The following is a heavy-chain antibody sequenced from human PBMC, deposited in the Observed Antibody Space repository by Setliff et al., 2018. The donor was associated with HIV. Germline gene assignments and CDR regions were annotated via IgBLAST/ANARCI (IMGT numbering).Heavy chain of an antibody. CDR2: IHYDGTSK. Sequence: GGSLRLSCAASGFTLSDYYIDWVRQAPGKGLEWVAYIHYDGTSKHYADSVKGRFTISRDSSKNTLSLQMSSLRAEDAALYYCATGGMAAAGPGGGHGLDVWGQGTTVTVSS. CDR1: GFTLSDYY. CDR3: ATGGMAAAGPGGGHGLDV. J-gene: IGHJ6*02. V-gene: IGHV3-30*02. D-gene: IGHD6-13*01.